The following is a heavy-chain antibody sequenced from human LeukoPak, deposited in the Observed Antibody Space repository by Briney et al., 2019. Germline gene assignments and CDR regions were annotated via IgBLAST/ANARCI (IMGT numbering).Heavy chain of an antibody. CDR2: LTGNGVTT. V-gene: IGHV3-23*01. Sequence: PGGSLRLSCAASGFTFSSYAMNWVRQAPGKGLEWVSALTGNGVTTYYADSVKDRFTISRDNSKNTLYLQMKSLRADDTAVYYCAKGRYKGELIDHWGQGTLVTVSS. D-gene: IGHD1-26*01. CDR3: AKGRYKGELIDH. CDR1: GFTFSSYA. J-gene: IGHJ4*02.